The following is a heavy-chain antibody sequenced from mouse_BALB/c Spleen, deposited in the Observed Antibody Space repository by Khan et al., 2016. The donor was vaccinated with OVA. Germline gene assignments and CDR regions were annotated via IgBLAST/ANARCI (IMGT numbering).Heavy chain of an antibody. Sequence: VRLQQSGAELVKPGASVKLSCSASGFNIKDTYIHWMKQRPEQGLEWIGRIDPPNDDSKYGPKFQAKATLTADTSSNTAYLQLSSLTSEDTAGYYCATIYGNPFAFWGQGTLVSVSA. V-gene: IGHV14-3*02. D-gene: IGHD2-1*01. CDR3: ATIYGNPFAF. CDR2: IDPPNDDS. CDR1: GFNIKDTY. J-gene: IGHJ3*01.